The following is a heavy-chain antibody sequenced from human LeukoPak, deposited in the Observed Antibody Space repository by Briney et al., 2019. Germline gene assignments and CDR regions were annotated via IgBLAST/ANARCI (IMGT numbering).Heavy chain of an antibody. CDR2: IYHSGST. CDR3: ARGSGYGGNSDY. CDR1: GYSISSGYY. D-gene: IGHD4-23*01. J-gene: IGHJ4*02. V-gene: IGHV4-38-2*02. Sequence: SETLSLTCTVSGYSISSGYYWGWIRQPPGKGLEWIGSIYHSGSTYYNPSLKSRVTISVDTSKNQFSLKLSSVTAADTAVYYCARGSGYGGNSDYWGQGTLITVSS.